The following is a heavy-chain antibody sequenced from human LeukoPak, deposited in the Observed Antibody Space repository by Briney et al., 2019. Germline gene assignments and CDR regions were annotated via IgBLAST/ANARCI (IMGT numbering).Heavy chain of an antibody. CDR3: AKMGDIVVVPAYYYYGMDV. CDR1: GFTFSSYG. Sequence: PGGSLRLSCAASGFTFSSYGMHWVRQAPGKGLEWVAVIWYDGSNKYYADSVKGRFTISRDNSKNTLYLQMNSLRAEDTAVYYCAKMGDIVVVPAYYYYGMDVWGQGTTVTVSS. CDR2: IWYDGSNK. D-gene: IGHD2-2*01. V-gene: IGHV3-33*06. J-gene: IGHJ6*01.